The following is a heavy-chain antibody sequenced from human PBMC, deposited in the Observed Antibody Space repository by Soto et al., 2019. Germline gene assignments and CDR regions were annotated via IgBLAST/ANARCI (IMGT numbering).Heavy chain of an antibody. CDR1: RFTFTSYA. J-gene: IGHJ4*02. D-gene: IGHD3-10*01. V-gene: IGHV3-30-3*01. CDR3: ARGGIVRGGFDS. CDR2: ISYDGSNK. Sequence: GGSLILSWVSSRFTFTSYAMSWVRQAPGKGLEWVAVISYDGSNKYYADSVKGRFTISRDNSKNTLYLLMNSLRPEDTAVYSCARGGIVRGGFDSWGQGTLVTVSS.